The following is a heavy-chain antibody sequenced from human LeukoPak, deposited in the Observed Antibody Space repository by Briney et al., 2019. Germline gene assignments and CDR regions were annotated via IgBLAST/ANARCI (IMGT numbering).Heavy chain of an antibody. CDR1: GFTFSDHY. Sequence: GGSLRLSCAASGFTFSDHYMSWIRQAPEKGLEWISYISSGGSTTNYADSVKGRFTISRDNAKKSLYLQMNSLRADDTAVYYCARETGSSWNEYFQPWGQGTLVTVSS. J-gene: IGHJ1*01. V-gene: IGHV3-11*01. D-gene: IGHD6-13*01. CDR2: ISSGGSTT. CDR3: ARETGSSWNEYFQP.